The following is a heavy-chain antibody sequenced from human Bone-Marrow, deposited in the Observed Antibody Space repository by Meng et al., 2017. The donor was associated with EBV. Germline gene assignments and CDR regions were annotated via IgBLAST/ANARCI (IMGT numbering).Heavy chain of an antibody. CDR2: INTNTGDP. V-gene: IGHV7-4-1*02. CDR3: ALGLGVGGSHYYFDQ. CDR1: GYTFTNYA. D-gene: IGHD6-19*01. J-gene: IGHJ4*02. Sequence: QVELVQSGSDLKGPGASVKFSCKTSGYTFTNYAMSWVRQAPGQGLEWMGWINTNTGDPSYAQGFTGRFVFSLDTSVSTAYLQISSLKAKDTAVYYCALGLGVGGSHYYFDQWGQGTLVTVSS.